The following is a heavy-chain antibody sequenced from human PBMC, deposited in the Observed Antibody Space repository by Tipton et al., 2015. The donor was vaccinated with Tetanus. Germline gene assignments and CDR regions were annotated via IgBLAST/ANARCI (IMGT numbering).Heavy chain of an antibody. CDR2: IYYSGST. V-gene: IGHV4-31*03. D-gene: IGHD5-24*01. Sequence: TLSLTCSVPGGSISGSNYFWNWLRQQPGKGPEWIGYIYYSGSTHYNPSLKSRVAMSVDLSKDQFSLQLRAVTAADTAVYYCARGITDGYNRRLDYWGQGLRVAVS. J-gene: IGHJ4*02. CDR1: GGSISGSNYF. CDR3: ARGITDGYNRRLDY.